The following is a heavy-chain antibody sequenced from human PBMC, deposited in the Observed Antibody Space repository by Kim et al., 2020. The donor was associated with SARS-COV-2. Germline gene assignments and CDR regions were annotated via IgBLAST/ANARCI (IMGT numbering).Heavy chain of an antibody. J-gene: IGHJ4*02. CDR2: IYYSGST. V-gene: IGHV4-59*01. CDR1: GGSISSYY. D-gene: IGHD3-10*01. CDR3: ARGGMVRGLEFYFDY. Sequence: SETLSLTCTVSGGSISSYYWSWIRQPPGKGLEWIGYIYYSGSTNYNPSLKSRVTISVDTSKNQFSLKLSSVTAADTAVYYCARGGMVRGLEFYFDYWGQG.